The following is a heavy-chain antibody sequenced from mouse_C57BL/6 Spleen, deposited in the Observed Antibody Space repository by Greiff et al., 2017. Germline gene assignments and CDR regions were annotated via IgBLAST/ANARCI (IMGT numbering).Heavy chain of an antibody. Sequence: VQLQQPGAELVKPGASVKLSCKASGYTFTSYWMHWVKQRPGQGLEWIGMIHPNSGSTNYNEKFKSKDTLTVDKSSSTAYMQLSSLTSEDSAVYYCASQMYYYGSSYDAMDYWGQGTSVTVSS. CDR1: GYTFTSYW. V-gene: IGHV1-64*01. CDR3: ASQMYYYGSSYDAMDY. J-gene: IGHJ4*01. D-gene: IGHD1-1*01. CDR2: IHPNSGST.